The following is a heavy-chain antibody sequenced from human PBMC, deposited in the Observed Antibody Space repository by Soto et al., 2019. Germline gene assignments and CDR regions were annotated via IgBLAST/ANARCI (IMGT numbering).Heavy chain of an antibody. CDR3: ARDKYYYDSSGYYTVDAFDI. CDR1: GGSISSGDYY. CDR2: IYYSGST. D-gene: IGHD3-22*01. V-gene: IGHV4-30-4*01. Sequence: SETLSLTCTVSGGSISSGDYYWSWIRQPPGKGLEWIGYIYYSGSTYYNPSLKSRVTISVDTPKNQFSLKLSSVTAADTAVYYCARDKYYYDSSGYYTVDAFDIWGQGTMVTVSS. J-gene: IGHJ3*02.